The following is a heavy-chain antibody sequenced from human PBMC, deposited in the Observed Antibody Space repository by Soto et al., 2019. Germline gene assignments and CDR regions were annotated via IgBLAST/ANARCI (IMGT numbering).Heavy chain of an antibody. CDR2: IYFTGST. CDR1: GGAVSSRTYY. V-gene: IGHV4-61*01. CDR3: TRGPPRAQWFDP. J-gene: IGHJ5*02. Sequence: SETLSLTCTVSGGAVSSRTYYWSWIRQPPGKGLEWIGHIYFTGSTNYNPSLKSRVTMSLDTSRNQFSLKLRSVTAADTAVYYCTRGPPRAQWFDPGGLGTLVTV.